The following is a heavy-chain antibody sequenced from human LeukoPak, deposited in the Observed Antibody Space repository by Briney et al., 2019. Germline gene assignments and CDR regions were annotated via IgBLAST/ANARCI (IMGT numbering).Heavy chain of an antibody. CDR1: GGSISSYY. Sequence: PSETLSLTCTVSGGSISSYYWSWIRQPPGKGLEWIGYIYYSGSTNYNPSLKSRVTISVDTSKNQFSLKLSPVTAADTAVYYCARVWSGPNGYWGQGTLVTVSS. CDR2: IYYSGST. J-gene: IGHJ4*02. V-gene: IGHV4-59*01. D-gene: IGHD3-3*01. CDR3: ARVWSGPNGY.